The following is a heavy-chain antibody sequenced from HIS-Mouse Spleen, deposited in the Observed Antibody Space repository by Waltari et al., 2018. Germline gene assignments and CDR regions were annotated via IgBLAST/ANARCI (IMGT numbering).Heavy chain of an antibody. CDR3: ARASRDLLLPRYFDL. V-gene: IGHV4-59*01. J-gene: IGHJ2*01. CDR1: GGSISSSY. Sequence: QVQLQESGPGLVTPSETLSLTCTVPGGSISSSYWHWLRQPPGKGLEWIGYYSGSTNYNPSLKSRVTISVDTSKNQFSLKLSSVTAADTAVYYCARASRDLLLPRYFDLWGRGTLVTVSS. CDR2: YYSGST.